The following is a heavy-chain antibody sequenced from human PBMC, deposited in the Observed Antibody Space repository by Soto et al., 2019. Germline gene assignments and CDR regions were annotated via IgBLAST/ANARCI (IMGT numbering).Heavy chain of an antibody. D-gene: IGHD3-10*01. CDR3: ARDTPAGGAEACEI. J-gene: IGHJ3*02. CDR2: ISSSSSYI. CDR1: GFTFSSYS. Sequence: GGSLRLSCAASGFTFSSYSMNWVRQAPGKGLEWVSSISSSSSYIYYADSVKGRITISRDNAKNSLYLQMNSRRAEVTAVYVCARDTPAGGAEACEIWGQGTMVTVSS. V-gene: IGHV3-21*01.